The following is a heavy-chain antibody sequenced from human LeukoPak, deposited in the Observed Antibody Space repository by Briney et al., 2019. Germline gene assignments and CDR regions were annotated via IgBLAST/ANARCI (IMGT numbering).Heavy chain of an antibody. J-gene: IGHJ4*02. CDR2: ISSSSSTI. Sequence: GGSLRLSCAASGFTFSSYSMNWVRQAPGKGLEWVSYISSSSSTIYYADSVKGRFTISRDNAENSLYLQMNSLRAEDTAVYYCARERGYGSGSYYYWGQGTLVTVSS. CDR1: GFTFSSYS. CDR3: ARERGYGSGSYYY. D-gene: IGHD3-10*01. V-gene: IGHV3-48*04.